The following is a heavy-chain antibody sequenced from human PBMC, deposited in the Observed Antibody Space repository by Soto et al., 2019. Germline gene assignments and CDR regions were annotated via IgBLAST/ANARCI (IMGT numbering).Heavy chain of an antibody. CDR3: ASDQWLVPIDGYFDY. J-gene: IGHJ4*02. V-gene: IGHV3-33*01. Sequence: QVQLVESGGGVVQPGRSLRLSCAASGFTFSSYGMHWVRQAPGKGLEWVAVIWYDGSNKYYADSVKGRFTISRDNSKNTLYLQMNSLRAEDTAVYYCASDQWLVPIDGYFDYWGQGTLVTVSS. D-gene: IGHD6-19*01. CDR1: GFTFSSYG. CDR2: IWYDGSNK.